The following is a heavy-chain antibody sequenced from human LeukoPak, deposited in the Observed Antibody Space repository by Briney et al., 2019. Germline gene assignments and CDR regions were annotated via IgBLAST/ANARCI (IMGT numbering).Heavy chain of an antibody. Sequence: SETLSLTCAVYGGSFSDYYWSWIRQPPGKGLEWIAEVNHSGSTKYNPSLKSRVTVSVDTSKNQLSLKLTSVTAADTAVYYCAAVPESYYTVYYFNYWGQGTLVTVSS. CDR1: GGSFSDYY. CDR3: AAVPESYYTVYYFNY. CDR2: VNHSGST. V-gene: IGHV4-34*01. J-gene: IGHJ4*02. D-gene: IGHD3-10*01.